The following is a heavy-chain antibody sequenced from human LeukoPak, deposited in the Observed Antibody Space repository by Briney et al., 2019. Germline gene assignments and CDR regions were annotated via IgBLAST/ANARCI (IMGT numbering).Heavy chain of an antibody. CDR1: GFTFSSYA. J-gene: IGHJ4*02. D-gene: IGHD5-24*01. CDR3: AKDLDMATISYFDY. CDR2: ITSADAT. V-gene: IGHV3-23*01. Sequence: GGSLRLSCAASGFTFSSYAMTWVRQAPGKGLEWVSTITSADATYYANSVKGRFTISRDNSNNTLYLQMGSLRAEDTALYYCAKDLDMATISYFDYWGQGTLVTVSS.